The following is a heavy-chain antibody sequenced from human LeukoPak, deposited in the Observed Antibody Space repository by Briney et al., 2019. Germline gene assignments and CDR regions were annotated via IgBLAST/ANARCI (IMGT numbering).Heavy chain of an antibody. V-gene: IGHV3-15*07. CDR2: IKSKTDGGTT. J-gene: IGHJ4*02. D-gene: IGHD1-20*01. CDR3: STLTSRGLSDS. CDR1: GFTFSNAW. Sequence: GGSLRLSCAASGFTFSNAWMNWVRQAPGKGLEWVGRIKSKTDGGTTDYAAPVKGRFTISRDDSKNMLYLQMNSLKSEDTAVYYCSTLTSRGLSDSWGQGTLVTVSS.